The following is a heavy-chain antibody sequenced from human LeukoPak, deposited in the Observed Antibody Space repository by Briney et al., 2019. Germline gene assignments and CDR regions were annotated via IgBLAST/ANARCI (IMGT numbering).Heavy chain of an antibody. V-gene: IGHV4-59*01. CDR1: GGSISTYF. D-gene: IGHD3-9*01. CDR2: ISNSGTT. CDR3: ARGALTGPFYFDY. Sequence: SETLSLTCTVSGGSISTYFWTWIRQPPGKRLVWIGYISNSGTTNYNPSLKSRVTISVDTSKNQFSLKVTSVTAADTAVYYCARGALTGPFYFDYWGQGTLVTVSS. J-gene: IGHJ4*02.